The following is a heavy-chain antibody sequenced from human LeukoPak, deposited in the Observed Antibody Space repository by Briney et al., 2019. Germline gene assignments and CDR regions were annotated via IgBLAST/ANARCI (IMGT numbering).Heavy chain of an antibody. V-gene: IGHV4-30-2*01. Sequence: SQTLSLTCAVSGGSISSGGYSWSWIRQPPGTGLEWIGYIYHSGSTYYNPSLKSRVTISVDRSKNQFSLKLSSVTAADTAVYYCARYIVVVPAAIGWFDPWGQGTLVTVSS. CDR2: IYHSGST. CDR3: ARYIVVVPAAIGWFDP. CDR1: GGSISSGGYS. D-gene: IGHD2-2*02. J-gene: IGHJ5*02.